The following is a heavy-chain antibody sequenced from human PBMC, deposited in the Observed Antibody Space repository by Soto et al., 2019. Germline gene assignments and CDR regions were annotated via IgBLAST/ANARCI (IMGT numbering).Heavy chain of an antibody. CDR3: ARVTGTTLDNRFDY. Sequence: PSETLSLTCTVSGGSISSGDYYWSWIRQPPGKGLEWIGYIYYSGSTYYNPSLKSRVTISVDTSKNQFSLKLSSVTAADTAVYYCARVTGTTLDNRFDYWGQGTLVTVSS. V-gene: IGHV4-30-4*01. D-gene: IGHD1-20*01. CDR2: IYYSGST. J-gene: IGHJ4*02. CDR1: GGSISSGDYY.